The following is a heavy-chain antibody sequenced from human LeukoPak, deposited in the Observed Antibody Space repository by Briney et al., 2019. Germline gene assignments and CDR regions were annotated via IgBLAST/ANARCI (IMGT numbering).Heavy chain of an antibody. CDR1: GYTFTGYY. J-gene: IGHJ5*02. CDR3: ARDSGTYNSIGWFDP. D-gene: IGHD1-20*01. V-gene: IGHV1-2*02. CDR2: TNPNSGGT. Sequence: ASVKVSCKASGYTFTGYYMHWVRQAPGQGLEWMGWTNPNSGGTNYAQKFQGRVTMTRDTSISTAYMELSRLRSDDTAVYYCARDSGTYNSIGWFDPWGQGTLVTVSS.